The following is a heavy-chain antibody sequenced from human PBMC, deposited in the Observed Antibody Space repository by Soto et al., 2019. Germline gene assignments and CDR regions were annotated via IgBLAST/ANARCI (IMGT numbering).Heavy chain of an antibody. V-gene: IGHV4-30-2*01. J-gene: IGHJ4*02. CDR1: GGSISSGGYS. CDR2: IYHSGST. D-gene: IGHD6-13*01. CDR3: ARSKRGSSSFDYFDY. Sequence: SETLSLTCAVSGGSISSGGYSCSSIRQPPGKGLEWIGYIYHSGSTYYNPSLKSRATISVDRSKNQLSLKLSSVTAADTAVYYCARSKRGSSSFDYFDYWGQGSLVTVSS.